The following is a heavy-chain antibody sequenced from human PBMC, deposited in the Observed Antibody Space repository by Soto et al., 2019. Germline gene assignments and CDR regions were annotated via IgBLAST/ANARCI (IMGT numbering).Heavy chain of an antibody. Sequence: QVQLLESGGGVVQPGRSLRLSCAASGFTFSSYGMHWVRQAPGKGLEWVAVISYDGSNKYYADSVKGRFTISRDNSKNTLYLQMNRLRAEDTDVYYCAKEGYVLRYFDWSPGYYYYGMDVWGQGTTVTVSS. D-gene: IGHD3-9*01. J-gene: IGHJ6*02. V-gene: IGHV3-30*18. CDR2: ISYDGSNK. CDR3: AKEGYVLRYFDWSPGYYYYGMDV. CDR1: GFTFSSYG.